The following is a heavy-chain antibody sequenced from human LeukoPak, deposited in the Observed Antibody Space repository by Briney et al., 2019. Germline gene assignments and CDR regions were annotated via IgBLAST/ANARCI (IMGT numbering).Heavy chain of an antibody. J-gene: IGHJ4*02. CDR1: GFTFSSYG. D-gene: IGHD6-19*01. V-gene: IGHV3-30*02. Sequence: GGSLRLSCAASGFTFSSYGMHWVRQAPGKGLEWVAVIWYDGSNKYYADSVKGRFTISRDNSKNTLYLQMNTLRAEDTAVYYCGRRGDGSGWTIGYWGQGTLVTVSS. CDR2: IWYDGSNK. CDR3: GRRGDGSGWTIGY.